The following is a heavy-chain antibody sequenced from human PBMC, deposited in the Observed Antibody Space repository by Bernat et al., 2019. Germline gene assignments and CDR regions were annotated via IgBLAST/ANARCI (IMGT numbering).Heavy chain of an antibody. Sequence: QVQLQQWGAGLLKPSETLSLTCAVYGGSFSGYYWSWIRQPPGKGLEWIGEINHSGSTNYNPSLKSRVTISVDTSKNQFSLKLSSVTAADTAVYYCARGRGNLGYGCGVDYWGQGTLVTVSS. CDR3: ARGRGNLGYGCGVDY. CDR2: INHSGST. J-gene: IGHJ4*02. CDR1: GGSFSGYY. D-gene: IGHD5-12*01. V-gene: IGHV4-34*01.